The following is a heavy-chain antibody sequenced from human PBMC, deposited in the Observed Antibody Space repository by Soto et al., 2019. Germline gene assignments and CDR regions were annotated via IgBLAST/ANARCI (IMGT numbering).Heavy chain of an antibody. CDR3: ARRVGYSYDFDY. D-gene: IGHD5-18*01. CDR2: IYYSGST. Sequence: SEPLSLPCTVSVGSISSYYWSWIRQPPGKGLEWIGYIYYSGSTNYNPSLKSRVTISVDTSKNQFSLKLSSVTAADTAVYYCARRVGYSYDFDYWGQGTLVTVSS. V-gene: IGHV4-59*01. CDR1: VGSISSYY. J-gene: IGHJ4*02.